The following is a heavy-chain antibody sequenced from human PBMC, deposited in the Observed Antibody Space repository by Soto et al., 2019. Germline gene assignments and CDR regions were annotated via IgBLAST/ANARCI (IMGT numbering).Heavy chain of an antibody. Sequence: SVKVSCKASGGTLSSYTFSWVRQAPGQELEWMGRVIPNLGVTNYAKKFQGRFTIVVDTSTSTAYMELNSLRYEDTAVYYCARDKGYCSDTSCTDFDYWGQGTLVTVSS. CDR3: ARDKGYCSDTSCTDFDY. CDR2: VIPNLGVT. V-gene: IGHV1-69*04. CDR1: GGTLSSYT. J-gene: IGHJ4*02. D-gene: IGHD2-15*01.